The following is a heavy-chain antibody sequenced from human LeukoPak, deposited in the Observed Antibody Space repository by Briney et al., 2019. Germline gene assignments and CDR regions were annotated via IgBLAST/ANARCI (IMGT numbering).Heavy chain of an antibody. CDR1: GFNFRRYA. CDR2: IWYDGSKK. CDR3: ARDYCSTTSCLDY. V-gene: IGHV3-33*08. Sequence: GGSLRLSCAASGFNFRRYAMHWVRQAPGKGLEWVAVIWYDGSKKYFADSVKGRFTISRDDSKNTLYLQMNSLRAEDTAVYYCARDYCSTTSCLDYWGQGTLVTVSS. D-gene: IGHD2-2*01. J-gene: IGHJ4*02.